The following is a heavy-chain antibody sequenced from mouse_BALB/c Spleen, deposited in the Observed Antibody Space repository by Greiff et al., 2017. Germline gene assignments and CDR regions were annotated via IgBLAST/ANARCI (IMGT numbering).Heavy chain of an antibody. CDR1: GFTFSSYA. D-gene: IGHD2-3*01. V-gene: IGHV5-9-1*01. J-gene: IGHJ2*01. CDR3: ARGDDGYYDYFDY. Sequence: EVMLVESGGGLVKPGGSLKLSCAASGFTFSSYAMSWVRQTPEKRLEWVATISSGGSYTYYPDSVKGRFTISRDNAKNTLYLQMSSLRSEDTAMYYCARGDDGYYDYFDYWGQGTTLTVSS. CDR2: ISSGGSYT.